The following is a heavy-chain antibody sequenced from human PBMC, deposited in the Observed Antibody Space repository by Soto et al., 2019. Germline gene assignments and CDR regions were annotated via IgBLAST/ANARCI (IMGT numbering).Heavy chain of an antibody. Sequence: QLQLVESGGGVVQPGTSLRLSCAASGFRFKSFVMHWVRQAPGKGLDWVAFTSYDGNNKDYGDSVKGRFTVSRDNSQHTLHRQMNFLRPEDTALYYCARWGTTGGFNLWGQGTLVSVSP. D-gene: IGHD3-16*01. CDR2: TSYDGNNK. V-gene: IGHV3-30*19. CDR1: GFRFKSFV. CDR3: ARWGTTGGFNL. J-gene: IGHJ5*02.